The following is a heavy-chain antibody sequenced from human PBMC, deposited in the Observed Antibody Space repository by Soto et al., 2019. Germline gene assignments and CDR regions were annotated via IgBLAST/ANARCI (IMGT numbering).Heavy chain of an antibody. J-gene: IGHJ6*03. D-gene: IGHD3-10*01. V-gene: IGHV3-15*01. Sequence: GGSLRLSCAASGFTFSNHGMSWVRQAPGKGLEWIGRIKSKTDGGTTDYAAPVKGRFTISRDDSKNTLYLQMNSLKTEDTAVYYCTTVWFGELLYSHGGYYYMDVWGKGTTVTVSS. CDR2: IKSKTDGGTT. CDR1: GFTFSNHG. CDR3: TTVWFGELLYSHGGYYYMDV.